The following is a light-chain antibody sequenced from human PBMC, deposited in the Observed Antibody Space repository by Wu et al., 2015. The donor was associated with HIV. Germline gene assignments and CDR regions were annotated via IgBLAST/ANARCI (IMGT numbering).Light chain of an antibody. CDR2: GAF. CDR1: QSISSY. J-gene: IGKJ4*01. Sequence: DIKMTQSPSSLSASVGDRITITCRASQSISSYLNWYQHKPGQAPKLLIYGAFNLQSGVPQDSVALHLGQISRSPSAVSSLTILLTYFCQQTYGSLPTFGGRDQGRH. CDR3: QQTYGSLPT. V-gene: IGKV1-39*01.